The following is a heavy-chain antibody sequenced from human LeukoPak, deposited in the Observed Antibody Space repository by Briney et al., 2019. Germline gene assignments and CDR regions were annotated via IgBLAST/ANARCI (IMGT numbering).Heavy chain of an antibody. CDR2: ITWDGGST. J-gene: IGHJ4*02. CDR1: GFTFDDET. D-gene: IGHD6-19*01. Sequence: GGSLRLSCAASGFTFDDETMHWVRQPPGKGLEWVSLITWDGGSTYYADSVKGRFTISRDNSKNSLYLQMNSLRTEDTALYYCAKGGGIAVAGTDFAFDYWGQGTLVTVSS. CDR3: AKGGGIAVAGTDFAFDY. V-gene: IGHV3-43*01.